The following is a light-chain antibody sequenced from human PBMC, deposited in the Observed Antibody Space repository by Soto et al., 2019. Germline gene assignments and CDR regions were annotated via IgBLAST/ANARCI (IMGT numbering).Light chain of an antibody. Sequence: IVLTQSPATLSLSPGQRATLSCRASQKISGYLAWYQQKPGQAPRLLIYDASTRATGSPDRFSASGSATEFTLTISSLQSEDFAVYYCQQYNSLPQTFGQGTKLDI. V-gene: IGKV3-15*01. CDR2: DAS. J-gene: IGKJ1*01. CDR3: QQYNSLPQT. CDR1: QKISGY.